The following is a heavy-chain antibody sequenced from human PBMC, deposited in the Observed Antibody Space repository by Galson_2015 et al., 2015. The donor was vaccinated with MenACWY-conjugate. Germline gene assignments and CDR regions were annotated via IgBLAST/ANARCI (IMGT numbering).Heavy chain of an antibody. V-gene: IGHV3-23*01. CDR2: ISGSGGST. CDR1: GFTFSSYA. CDR3: AQGSDGDYAY. D-gene: IGHD4-17*01. J-gene: IGHJ4*02. Sequence: SLRLSCAASGFTFSSYAMSWVRQAPGKGLEWVSAISGSGGSTYYADSLKGRFTISRDNSKNTVYLQMNSLRAEDTAVYFCAQGSDGDYAYWGQGTLVTVSS.